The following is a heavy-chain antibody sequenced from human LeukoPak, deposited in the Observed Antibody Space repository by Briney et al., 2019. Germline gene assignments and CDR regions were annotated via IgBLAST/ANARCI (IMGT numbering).Heavy chain of an antibody. CDR1: GYTFTSYG. J-gene: IGHJ3*02. V-gene: IGHV1-18*01. CDR3: ARDVVIVATIKGGDAFDI. CDR2: ISAYNGNT. Sequence: GASVKVSCKASGYTFTSYGISWVRQAPGQGLEWMGWISAYNGNTNYAQKLQGRVTMTTDTSTSTAYMELRSLRSDDTAVYYCARDVVIVATIKGGDAFDIWGQGTMVTVSS. D-gene: IGHD5-12*01.